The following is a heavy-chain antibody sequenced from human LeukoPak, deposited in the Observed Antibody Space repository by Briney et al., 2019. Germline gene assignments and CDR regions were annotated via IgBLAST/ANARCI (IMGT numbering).Heavy chain of an antibody. CDR1: GGTFSSYA. CDR3: ARGAINKYFDL. CDR2: IIPILGIA. V-gene: IGHV1-69*04. J-gene: IGHJ2*01. Sequence: SVKVSCKASGGTFSSYAISWVRQAPGQGLEWMGRIIPILGIANYAQKFQGRVTITADESTSTAYMELSSLRSEDTAVYYCARGAINKYFDLWGRGILVTVSS. D-gene: IGHD1/OR15-1a*01.